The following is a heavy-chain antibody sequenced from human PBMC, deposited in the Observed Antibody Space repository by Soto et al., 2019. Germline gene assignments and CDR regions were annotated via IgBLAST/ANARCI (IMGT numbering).Heavy chain of an antibody. V-gene: IGHV4-34*01. Sequence: SETLSLTCSLYSGSLSGYYWSWIRQPPGKGLEWIGEISPSGTTNYSPSLKSRVSVSVDTSKNQFSLNLTSLTAADTAVYYCARAPKVSGSAQTRPDFWGQGSLVTVSS. CDR2: ISPSGTT. CDR3: ARAPKVSGSAQTRPDF. CDR1: SGSLSGYY. J-gene: IGHJ4*02. D-gene: IGHD6-6*01.